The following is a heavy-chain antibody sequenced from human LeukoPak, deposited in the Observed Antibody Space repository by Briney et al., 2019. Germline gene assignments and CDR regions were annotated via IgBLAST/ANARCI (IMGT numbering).Heavy chain of an antibody. CDR1: GGSFSGYY. J-gene: IGHJ3*02. CDR2: INHSGST. D-gene: IGHD3-3*01. CDR3: ASTEYDFWSGPKVDAFDI. Sequence: PSETLSLTCAAYGGSFSGYYWSWIRQPPGKGLEWIGEINHSGSTNYNPSLKSRVTISVDTSKNQFSLKLSSVTAADTAVYYCASTEYDFWSGPKVDAFDIWGQGTMVTVSS. V-gene: IGHV4-34*01.